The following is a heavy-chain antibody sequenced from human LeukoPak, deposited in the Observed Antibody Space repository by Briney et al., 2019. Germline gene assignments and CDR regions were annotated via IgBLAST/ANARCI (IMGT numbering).Heavy chain of an antibody. J-gene: IGHJ1*01. CDR2: IYYSGNT. V-gene: IGHV4-61*01. CDR1: NGSVNSANHY. Sequence: SETLSLTCTVSNGSVNSANHYWSWIRQPPGKGLEWIGYIYYSGNTNYNPSLKSRVTMSVDTSKDQFSLKPNSVTAADTAVYYCARGHGVPAALEYFQDWGQGTVVTVSS. CDR3: ARGHGVPAALEYFQD. D-gene: IGHD2-2*01.